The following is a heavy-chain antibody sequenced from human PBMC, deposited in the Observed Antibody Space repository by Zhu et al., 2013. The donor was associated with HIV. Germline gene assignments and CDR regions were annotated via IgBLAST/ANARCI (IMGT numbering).Heavy chain of an antibody. Sequence: QVQLVQSGAEVKTPGASVKVSCKTSGYSFTNYGISWVRQAPGQGLEWMGWISGNNDDTNIAQRFQGRVSMTSDTSTSTVYMELRSLRSDDTAVFYXARDYYSDYVFDYWAREPGHRLL. J-gene: IGHJ4*02. D-gene: IGHD4-17*01. CDR3: ARDYYSDYVFDY. CDR1: GYSFTNYG. V-gene: IGHV1-18*01. CDR2: ISGNNDDT.